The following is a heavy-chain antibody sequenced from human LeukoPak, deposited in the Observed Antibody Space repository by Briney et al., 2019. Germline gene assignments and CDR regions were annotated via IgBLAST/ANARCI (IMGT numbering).Heavy chain of an antibody. Sequence: PGGSLRLSCAASGFTFSDYYMSWIRQAPGKGLEWVSSISSSDNTIYYTDSVKGRFAISRDNAKNSLYLQMKSLRAGDTAVYYCARGSYTYDQWGQGTLVTVSS. CDR1: GFTFSDYY. CDR2: ISSSDNTI. CDR3: ARGSYTYDQ. V-gene: IGHV3-11*04. D-gene: IGHD5-24*01. J-gene: IGHJ5*02.